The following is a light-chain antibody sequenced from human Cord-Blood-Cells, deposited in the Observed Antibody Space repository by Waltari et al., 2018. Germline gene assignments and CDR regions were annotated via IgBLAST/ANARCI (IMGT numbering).Light chain of an antibody. Sequence: QSALTQPASVSGSPGQSITISCTGTRSDVGSYNLVSWYQQHPGKAPKLRIYEGSKRPSGVSNRFAGSKSGNTACLTISGLQAEDEADYDCCSYAGSSTYVFGTGTKVTVL. CDR2: EGS. J-gene: IGLJ1*01. V-gene: IGLV2-23*01. CDR1: RSDVGSYNL. CDR3: CSYAGSSTYV.